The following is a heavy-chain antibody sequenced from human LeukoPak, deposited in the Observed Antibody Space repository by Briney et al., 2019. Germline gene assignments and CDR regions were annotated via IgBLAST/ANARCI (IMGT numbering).Heavy chain of an antibody. Sequence: GGSLRLSCAASGFPLSTYAMTWVRQAPGKGLEWVSAFSGGGGNTYYPDSVKGRFTISRDNSSNTLFLQMNSLRAGDTAVYYCAKGRSGSSYSSLDYWGQGTLVTV. D-gene: IGHD2-15*01. J-gene: IGHJ4*02. V-gene: IGHV3-23*01. CDR3: AKGRSGSSYSSLDY. CDR1: GFPLSTYA. CDR2: FSGGGGNT.